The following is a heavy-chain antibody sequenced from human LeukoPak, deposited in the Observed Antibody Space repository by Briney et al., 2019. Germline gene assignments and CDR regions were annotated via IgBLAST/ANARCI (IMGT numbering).Heavy chain of an antibody. CDR2: IYSGGST. CDR3: ARDGPRYCSGGSCSSGEY. D-gene: IGHD2-15*01. Sequence: GGSLRLSCAASGFTFSSNYMSWVRQAPGKGLEWVSVIYSGGSTYYADSVKGRFTISRDNSKNTLYLQMNSLRAEDTAVYYCARDGPRYCSGGSCSSGEYWGQGTLVTVSS. V-gene: IGHV3-66*01. CDR1: GFTFSSNY. J-gene: IGHJ4*02.